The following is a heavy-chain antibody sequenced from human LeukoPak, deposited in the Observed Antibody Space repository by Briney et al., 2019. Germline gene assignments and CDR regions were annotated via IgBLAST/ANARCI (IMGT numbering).Heavy chain of an antibody. V-gene: IGHV4-39*01. CDR2: IYYSGST. Sequence: SETLSLTCTVSGGSISSSRYYWVWIRQPPGKGLEWIGSIYYSGSTYYNPSLKSRVTISVDTSKNQFSLKLSSVTAADTAVYYCARGSGSYSVDYWGQGTLVTVSS. D-gene: IGHD1-26*01. J-gene: IGHJ4*02. CDR3: ARGSGSYSVDY. CDR1: GGSISSSRYY.